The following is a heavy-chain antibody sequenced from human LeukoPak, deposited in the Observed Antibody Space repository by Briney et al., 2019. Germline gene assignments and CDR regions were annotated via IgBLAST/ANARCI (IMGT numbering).Heavy chain of an antibody. J-gene: IGHJ3*02. Sequence: GGSLRLSCAASGFTFSSYWMHWVRQAPGKGLVWVSRINSDGSSTSYADSVKGRFTISRDNAKNTLYLQMNSLRAEDMAVYYCARGDYSSSWLRSDAFDIWGQGTMVTVSS. CDR2: INSDGSST. V-gene: IGHV3-74*01. CDR3: ARGDYSSSWLRSDAFDI. CDR1: GFTFSSYW. D-gene: IGHD6-13*01.